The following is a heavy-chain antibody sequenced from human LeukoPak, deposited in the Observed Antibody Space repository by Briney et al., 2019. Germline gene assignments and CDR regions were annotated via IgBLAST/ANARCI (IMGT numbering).Heavy chain of an antibody. J-gene: IGHJ4*02. CDR2: IYGSESI. V-gene: IGHV4-4*07. CDR1: GASISIYY. D-gene: IGHD6-19*01. CDR3: ARVNSGWYGRLDY. Sequence: SETLSLTCTVSGASISIYYWSWVRQPAGKGLEWIGCIYGSESINYNPSLKSRVTMSVDTSKNQFSLKLSSVTAADTAVYYCARVNSGWYGRLDYWGPGTLVTVSS.